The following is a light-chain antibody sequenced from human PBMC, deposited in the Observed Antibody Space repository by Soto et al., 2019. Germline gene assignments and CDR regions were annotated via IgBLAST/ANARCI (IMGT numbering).Light chain of an antibody. CDR2: AAS. J-gene: IGKJ1*01. CDR3: QQSYNTTWT. CDR1: QTISSY. V-gene: IGKV1-39*01. Sequence: DIQMTQSPSSLSASVGDRVTITCRASQTISSYLNWYQQKPGKAPNLLIYAASSLQSGVPSRFSGSGSETDFTLTISSLQPEDFATYSCQQSYNTTWTFGQGTKVDIK.